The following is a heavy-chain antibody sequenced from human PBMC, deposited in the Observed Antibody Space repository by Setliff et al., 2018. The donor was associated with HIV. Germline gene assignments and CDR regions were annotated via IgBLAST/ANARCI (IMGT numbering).Heavy chain of an antibody. Sequence: PGGSLRLSCAASGFTLSSYSMNWVRQAPGKGLEWVSSISSTSGNRIHYADSVKGRFTISRDNAKNSLYLQMDSLRAEDTAVYYCAPLVGATGAPSYWGQGTLVTVSS. V-gene: IGHV3-21*06. J-gene: IGHJ4*02. CDR3: APLVGATGAPSY. CDR1: GFTLSSYS. D-gene: IGHD1-26*01. CDR2: ISSTSGNRI.